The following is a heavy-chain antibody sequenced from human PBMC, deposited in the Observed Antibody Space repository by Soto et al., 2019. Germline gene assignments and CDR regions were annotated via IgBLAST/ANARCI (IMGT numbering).Heavy chain of an antibody. D-gene: IGHD7-27*01. J-gene: IGHJ4*02. CDR3: ARDPKTSGGQHWAFNYFDS. CDR2: ISYDGTNK. Sequence: GGSLRLSCAASGFSFSDYVMHWVRQAPGKGPEWVALISYDGTNKFYADSVKGRFTISRDNSKSTLYLQVDSLRPEDAAVYYCARDPKTSGGQHWAFNYFDSWGQGTLVTV. CDR1: GFSFSDYV. V-gene: IGHV3-30*19.